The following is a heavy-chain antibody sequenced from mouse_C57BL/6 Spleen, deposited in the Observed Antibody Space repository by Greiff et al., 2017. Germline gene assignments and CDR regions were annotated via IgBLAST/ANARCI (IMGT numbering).Heavy chain of an antibody. CDR1: GYTFTDYN. Sequence: VQLQQSGPELVKPGASVKMSCKASGYTFTDYNMHWVKQSPGQSLEWIGYINPNNGGTSYNQKFKGKATLTVNKSSSTAYMELRSLTSEDSAVYYCERGYGYDGWYFDVWGTGTTVTVSS. V-gene: IGHV1-22*01. J-gene: IGHJ1*03. CDR3: ERGYGYDGWYFDV. D-gene: IGHD2-2*01. CDR2: INPNNGGT.